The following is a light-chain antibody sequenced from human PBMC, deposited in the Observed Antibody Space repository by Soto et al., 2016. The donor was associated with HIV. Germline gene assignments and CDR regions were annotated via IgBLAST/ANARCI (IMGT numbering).Light chain of an antibody. J-gene: IGLJ2*01. CDR1: KLGDKY. CDR3: QVWDSTTIV. CDR2: QDS. Sequence: SYELTQPPSVSVSPGQTASITCSGDKLGDKYVCWYQQKPGQSPSLVIYQDSERPPGIPERISGSNSGNTASLTISGTQPMDEADYYCQVWDSTTIVFGGGTKLTVL. V-gene: IGLV3-1*01.